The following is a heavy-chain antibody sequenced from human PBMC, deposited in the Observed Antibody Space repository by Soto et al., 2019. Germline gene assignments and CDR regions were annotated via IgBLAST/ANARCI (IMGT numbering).Heavy chain of an antibody. J-gene: IGHJ3*02. CDR3: AKCMQAYWNYDAHHI. V-gene: IGHV3-23*01. D-gene: IGHD2-8*01. Sequence: EVQLLESGGGSVQPGGSLRLSCAASGFTFSTYSMTWVRQAPGKGLEWVAHITGTAETTYYADSVKGRFTISRDTSRNTVYLQMNSLRAEDTALYYCAKCMQAYWNYDAHHIWGQGTMVTVSS. CDR2: ITGTAETT. CDR1: GFTFSTYS.